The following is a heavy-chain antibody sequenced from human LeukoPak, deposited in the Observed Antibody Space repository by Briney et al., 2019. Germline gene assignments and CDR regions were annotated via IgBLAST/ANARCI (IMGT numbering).Heavy chain of an antibody. CDR3: VRHVAHSGSHDF. CDR1: GGSISDTSSY. V-gene: IGHV4-39*01. J-gene: IGHJ4*02. D-gene: IGHD3-10*01. CDR2: IFYSGTT. Sequence: PSETLSLTCSVSGGSISDTSSYWGWIRQPPGKGLEWIGSIFYSGTTHYSPSLKSRVTISVDTSKDHFSLELSSVTAADTAVYYCVRHVAHSGSHDFWGQGTLVTVSS.